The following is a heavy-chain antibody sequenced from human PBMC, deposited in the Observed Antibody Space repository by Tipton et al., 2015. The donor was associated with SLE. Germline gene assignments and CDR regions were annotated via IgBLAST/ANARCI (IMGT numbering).Heavy chain of an antibody. CDR3: ARHADRIFGVPY. J-gene: IGHJ4*02. Sequence: TLSLTCTVSGGSISSRNYYWGWIRQPPGKELEWIGSISYSGSAYYNPSLRSRVTISVDTPKNQFSLKVTSVTAADTALYYCARHADRIFGVPYWGQGTLVTVSS. CDR2: ISYSGSA. D-gene: IGHD3-3*02. CDR1: GGSISSRNYY. V-gene: IGHV4-39*07.